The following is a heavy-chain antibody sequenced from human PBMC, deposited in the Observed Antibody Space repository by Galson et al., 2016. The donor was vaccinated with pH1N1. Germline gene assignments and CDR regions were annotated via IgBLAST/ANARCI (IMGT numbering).Heavy chain of an antibody. V-gene: IGHV7-4-1*04. Sequence: SVKVSCKASGYTFTSNAMNWVRQAPGQGLEWMGWINTNTGNPTYAQGFTGRFVFSLDTSVSMAYLQISSLKAEDTAVYYCARSYCSSTSCYGGLYYYYGMDVWGQGTTVTVSS. J-gene: IGHJ6*02. D-gene: IGHD2-2*01. CDR1: GYTFTSNA. CDR2: INTNTGNP. CDR3: ARSYCSSTSCYGGLYYYYGMDV.